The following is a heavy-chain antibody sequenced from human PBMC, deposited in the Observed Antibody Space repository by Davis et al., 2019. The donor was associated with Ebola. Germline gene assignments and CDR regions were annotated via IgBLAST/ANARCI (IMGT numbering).Heavy chain of an antibody. CDR3: VRGSTVGTRLPFEY. Sequence: SLKISCAAAGFTCSSSACHLVRQAPGKGLEWAAVISYDGKNKNYADSVKGRFTISRDDSKNTLYLEMSSLRPEDTAVYYCVRGSTVGTRLPFEYWGQGTLITVSS. J-gene: IGHJ4*02. V-gene: IGHV3-30*04. CDR2: ISYDGKNK. CDR1: GFTCSSSA. D-gene: IGHD1-26*01.